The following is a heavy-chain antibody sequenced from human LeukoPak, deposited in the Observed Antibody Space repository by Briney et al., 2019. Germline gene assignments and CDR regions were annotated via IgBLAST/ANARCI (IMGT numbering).Heavy chain of an antibody. CDR3: ARGKRLLWFGELLSWDY. CDR1: GYTFTSYD. Sequence: ASVKVSCKASGYTFTSYDINWVRQATGQGLEWMGWMNPNSGNTGYAQKFQGRVTMTRNTSISTAYMELSSLRPEDTAVYYCARGKRLLWFGELLSWDYWGQGTLVTVSS. CDR2: MNPNSGNT. J-gene: IGHJ4*02. V-gene: IGHV1-8*01. D-gene: IGHD3-10*01.